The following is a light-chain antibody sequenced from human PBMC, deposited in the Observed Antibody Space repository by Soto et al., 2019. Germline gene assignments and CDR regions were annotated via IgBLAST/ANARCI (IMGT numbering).Light chain of an antibody. CDR1: QSIGGF. J-gene: IGKJ4*01. Sequence: DIQMTQSPSSLSVSVGDRVTITCRASQSIGGFLNWYQQKLWKVPTLLIYAASSLQSGVPSRFSGSGSGTDFTLTISSLQPEDFATYYCQQSYSTPLTFGGGTKVEI. V-gene: IGKV1-39*01. CDR2: AAS. CDR3: QQSYSTPLT.